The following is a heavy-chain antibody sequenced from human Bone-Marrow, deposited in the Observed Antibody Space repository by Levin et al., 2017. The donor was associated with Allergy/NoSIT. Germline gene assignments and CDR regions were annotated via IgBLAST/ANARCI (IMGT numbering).Heavy chain of an antibody. CDR1: GFAFNNYA. V-gene: IGHV3-23*01. Sequence: GGSLRLSCEVSGFAFNNYAMTWVRQAPGKGLEWVSAVSGSATNTFYADSVKGRFTISRDNYKNTLFLQMNSLRAEDTGLYYCAKQAVTPTHFDFWGQGALVTVSS. CDR2: VSGSATNT. J-gene: IGHJ4*02. D-gene: IGHD4-17*01. CDR3: AKQAVTPTHFDF.